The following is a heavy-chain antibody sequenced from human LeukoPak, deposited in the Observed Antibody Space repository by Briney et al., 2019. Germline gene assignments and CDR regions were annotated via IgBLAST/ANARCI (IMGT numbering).Heavy chain of an antibody. CDR3: AGADKWNDVLDY. J-gene: IGHJ4*02. CDR2: IYYSGSP. D-gene: IGHD1-20*01. Sequence: SETLSLSCTISGGSISSYYWSWIRQPTGKGLEWIGYIYYSGSPNYNPSLKSRVTISVDTSKNQFSLKLTSVTAADTAVYYCAGADKWNDVLDYWGQGTLVTVSS. V-gene: IGHV4-59*13. CDR1: GGSISSYY.